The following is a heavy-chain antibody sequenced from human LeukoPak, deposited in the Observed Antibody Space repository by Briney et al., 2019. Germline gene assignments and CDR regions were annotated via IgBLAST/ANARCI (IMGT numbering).Heavy chain of an antibody. J-gene: IGHJ5*02. V-gene: IGHV1-69*05. CDR2: IIPIFGTA. CDR1: GGTFSSYA. CDR3: ARAPTEGWFDP. Sequence: SVTVSCKASGGTFSSYAISWVRQAPGQGREGMGGIIPIFGTANYAQKFQGRVTITTDESTSTAYMELSSQRSEDTAVYYCARAPTEGWFDPWGQGTLVTVSS.